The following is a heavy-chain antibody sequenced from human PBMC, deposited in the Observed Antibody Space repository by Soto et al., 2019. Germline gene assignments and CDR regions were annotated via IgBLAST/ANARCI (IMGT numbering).Heavy chain of an antibody. Sequence: GGSLRLSCAASGFSFSSYAMTWVRQAPGKGPEWVSVISSTGATTYYADSVKGRFTISRDNSKDTLYLQMSSLRAEDTAIYYCAKDVKTSVARAYDYWGQGTLVTVSS. D-gene: IGHD4-17*01. CDR2: ISSTGATT. CDR3: AKDVKTSVARAYDY. CDR1: GFSFSSYA. J-gene: IGHJ4*02. V-gene: IGHV3-23*01.